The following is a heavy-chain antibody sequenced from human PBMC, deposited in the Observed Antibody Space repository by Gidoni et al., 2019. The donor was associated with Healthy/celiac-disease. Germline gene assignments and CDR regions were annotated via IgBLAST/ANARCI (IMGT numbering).Heavy chain of an antibody. CDR3: AKGGGDYVDYYGMDV. D-gene: IGHD4-17*01. CDR2: ISGSGGST. CDR1: GFPFSSYA. Sequence: EVQLLESGGGLVQPGGSLRLSCAASGFPFSSYAMSWVRQAPGKGLEWVSAISGSGGSTYYADSVKGRFTISRDNSKNTLYLQMNSLRAEDTAVYYCAKGGGDYVDYYGMDVWGQGTTVTVSS. V-gene: IGHV3-23*01. J-gene: IGHJ6*02.